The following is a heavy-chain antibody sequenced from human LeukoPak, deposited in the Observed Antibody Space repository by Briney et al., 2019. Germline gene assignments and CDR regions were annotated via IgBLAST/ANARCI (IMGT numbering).Heavy chain of an antibody. Sequence: ASVKVSCKASGYTFTNYGISWVRQAPGQGLEWMGWISAYNGNTNYAQKLQGRVTMTTDTSTSTAYMELRSLRSDDTAVYYCARERGITMVRGVITYYGMDVWGQGTTVTVSS. V-gene: IGHV1-18*01. D-gene: IGHD3-10*01. CDR2: ISAYNGNT. CDR1: GYTFTNYG. J-gene: IGHJ6*02. CDR3: ARERGITMVRGVITYYGMDV.